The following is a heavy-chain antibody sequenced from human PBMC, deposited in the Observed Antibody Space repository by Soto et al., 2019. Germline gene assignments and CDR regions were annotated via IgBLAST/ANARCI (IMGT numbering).Heavy chain of an antibody. CDR3: ARDRVDIVVVPASVHAFDI. Sequence: GGSLRLSCAASGFTFSSYWMHWVRQAPGKGLVWVSRINSDGSSTSYADSVKGRFTISRDNAKNTLYLQMNSLRAEDTAVYDCARDRVDIVVVPASVHAFDIWGQGTMVTVS. D-gene: IGHD2-2*01. CDR1: GFTFSSYW. V-gene: IGHV3-74*01. J-gene: IGHJ3*02. CDR2: INSDGSST.